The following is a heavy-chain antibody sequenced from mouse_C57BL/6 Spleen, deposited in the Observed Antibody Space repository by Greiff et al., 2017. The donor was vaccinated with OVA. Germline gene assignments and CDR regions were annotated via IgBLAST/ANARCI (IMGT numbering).Heavy chain of an antibody. Sequence: EVQLVESGGGLVKPGGSLKLSCAASGFTFSDYGMHWVRQAPEKGLEWVAYISSGSSTIYYADTVKGRFTISRDNAKNTLFLQMTSLRSEDTAMYYCARSDYDEGLAYWGQGTLVTVSA. J-gene: IGHJ3*01. CDR2: ISSGSSTI. D-gene: IGHD2-4*01. V-gene: IGHV5-17*01. CDR1: GFTFSDYG. CDR3: ARSDYDEGLAY.